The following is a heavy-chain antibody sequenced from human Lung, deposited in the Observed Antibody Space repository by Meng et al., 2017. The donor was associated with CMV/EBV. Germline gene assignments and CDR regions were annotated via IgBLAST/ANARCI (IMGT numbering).Heavy chain of an antibody. J-gene: IGHJ6*02. CDR1: GFPLSTDAMC. Sequence: SGPTLVQPKRTLTLPCPLPGFPLSTDAMCVTWVRQPPGKALEWLALIDWHDDKYYSTSLRTRLTISKDTSKNQVVLTMTNMDPVDTATYYCARIRGRISSGYGYYFYHGMDVWGQGTTVTVSS. V-gene: IGHV2-70*20. D-gene: IGHD5-18*01. CDR2: IDWHDDK. CDR3: ARIRGRISSGYGYYFYHGMDV.